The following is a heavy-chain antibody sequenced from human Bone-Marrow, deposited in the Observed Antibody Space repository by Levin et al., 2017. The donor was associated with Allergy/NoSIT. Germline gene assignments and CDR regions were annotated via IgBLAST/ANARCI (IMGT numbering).Heavy chain of an antibody. CDR1: GYSFTSYW. Sequence: GESLKISCKGSGYSFTSYWIGWVRQMPGKGLEWMGIIYPGDSDTRYSPSFQGQVTISADKSISTAYLQWSSLKASDTAMYYCARHVGYSSGSLGGMDVWGQGTTVTVSS. V-gene: IGHV5-51*01. CDR2: IYPGDSDT. D-gene: IGHD6-19*01. CDR3: ARHVGYSSGSLGGMDV. J-gene: IGHJ6*02.